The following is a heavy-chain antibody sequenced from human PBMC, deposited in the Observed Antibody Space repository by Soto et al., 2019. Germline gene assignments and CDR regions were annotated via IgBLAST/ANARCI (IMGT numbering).Heavy chain of an antibody. CDR1: GYKFPSHW. J-gene: IGHJ4*02. CDR3: ASGIYYSSSAGSMGF. D-gene: IGHD1-26*01. Sequence: PGESLKIPCRSPGYKFPSHWIEWVRQMPGKGVEWMGLIYPGDSDTRYSPSIEGQVTISADKSISTAYLQWSSLKASDTAMYYCASGIYYSSSAGSMGFWGQGTQVTVSS. V-gene: IGHV5-51*01. CDR2: IYPGDSDT.